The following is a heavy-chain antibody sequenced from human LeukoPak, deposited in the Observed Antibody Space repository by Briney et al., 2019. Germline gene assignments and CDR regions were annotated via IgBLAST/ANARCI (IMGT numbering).Heavy chain of an antibody. Sequence: GGSLRLSCAASGFTLSSYWMNWPRQGPGEGLVWVSRINSDGSTTSYADSVQGRVSIFRENAKNTLYLQMNRLRAEDTAVYSCTRGPYSGSATYYNDYWGQGTLVTVSS. CDR2: INSDGSTT. CDR3: TRGPYSGSATYYNDY. CDR1: GFTLSSYW. V-gene: IGHV3-74*01. J-gene: IGHJ4*02. D-gene: IGHD3-10*01.